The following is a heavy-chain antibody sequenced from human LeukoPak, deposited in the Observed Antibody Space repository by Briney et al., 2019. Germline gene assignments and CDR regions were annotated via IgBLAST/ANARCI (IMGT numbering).Heavy chain of an antibody. CDR2: ISISGSKA. CDR1: EFDFSSHA. D-gene: IGHD4-17*01. J-gene: IGHJ4*02. V-gene: IGHV3-23*01. Sequence: GGSLRLSCAASEFDFSSHAMTWVRQAPGKGLEWVSAISISGSKAYYADSVKGRFTISRDNSKNTLYLQMNSLRAEDTAVYYCANEIRPNDYWGQGTQVTVSS. CDR3: ANEIRPNDY.